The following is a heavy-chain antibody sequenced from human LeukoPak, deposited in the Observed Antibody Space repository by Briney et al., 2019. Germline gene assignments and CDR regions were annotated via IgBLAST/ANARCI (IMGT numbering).Heavy chain of an antibody. J-gene: IGHJ4*02. CDR1: GFTFSSYA. V-gene: IGHV3-23*01. Sequence: VGSLRLSCAASGFTFSSYAMSWVRQAPGKGLEWVSAISGSGGSTYYADSVKGRFTISRDNSKNTLYLQMNSLRAEDTAVYYCAKAPGYDFGSGSDYWGQGTLVTVSS. D-gene: IGHD3-3*01. CDR2: ISGSGGST. CDR3: AKAPGYDFGSGSDY.